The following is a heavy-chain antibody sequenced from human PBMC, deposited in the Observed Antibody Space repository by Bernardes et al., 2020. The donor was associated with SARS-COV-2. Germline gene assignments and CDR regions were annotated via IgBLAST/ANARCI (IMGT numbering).Heavy chain of an antibody. CDR1: GFTFSSYA. D-gene: IGHD4-4*01. J-gene: IGHJ6*02. CDR3: AKDYSVIGQAVYYYGLDV. CDR2: ISGSGDAT. Sequence: GGSLRLSCAASGFTFSSYAMSWVRQAPGKGLEWVSTISGSGDATYYADSVKGRFTISRDNSKNTLYLQMNSLRAEDTAVYYCAKDYSVIGQAVYYYGLDVWGQGTTVT. V-gene: IGHV3-23*01.